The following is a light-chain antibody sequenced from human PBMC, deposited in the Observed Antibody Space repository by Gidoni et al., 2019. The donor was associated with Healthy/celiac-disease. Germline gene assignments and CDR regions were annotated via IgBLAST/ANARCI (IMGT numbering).Light chain of an antibody. CDR3: QQSYSTLFT. J-gene: IGKJ3*01. CDR1: QSISSY. Sequence: DIQMTQSPSSLSASVGDRVTITFRASQSISSYLNWYQQKPGKAPKLLIYAASSLQSGVPSRCSGSGSGTDFTLTISSLQPEDFATYYCQQSYSTLFTFGPGTKVDIK. CDR2: AAS. V-gene: IGKV1-39*01.